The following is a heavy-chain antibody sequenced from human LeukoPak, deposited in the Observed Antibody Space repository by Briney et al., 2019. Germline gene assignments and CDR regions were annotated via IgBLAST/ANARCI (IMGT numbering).Heavy chain of an antibody. V-gene: IGHV4-34*01. CDR1: GGSFSGYY. CDR3: ARGAPSSNYVNYMDV. D-gene: IGHD4-11*01. CDR2: INHSGST. Sequence: SETLSLTCAVYGGSFSGYYWSWIRQPPGKGLEWIGEINHSGSTNYNPSLKSRVTISVDTSKNQFSLKLSSVTAADTAVYYCARGAPSSNYVNYMDVWGKGTTVTVPS. J-gene: IGHJ6*03.